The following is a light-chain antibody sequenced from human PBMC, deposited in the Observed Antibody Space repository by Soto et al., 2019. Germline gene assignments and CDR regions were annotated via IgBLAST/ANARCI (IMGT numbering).Light chain of an antibody. Sequence: QSVLTQAPSASGTPGQRVTISCSGSSSNIGRNTVNWYQQLPGTAPKLLIYSNNQRPSGVPDRFSGSKSGTSASLAISGLQSEDEADYYCAAWDDSLSGPVFGGGTKLTV. V-gene: IGLV1-44*01. CDR3: AAWDDSLSGPV. J-gene: IGLJ2*01. CDR1: SSNIGRNT. CDR2: SNN.